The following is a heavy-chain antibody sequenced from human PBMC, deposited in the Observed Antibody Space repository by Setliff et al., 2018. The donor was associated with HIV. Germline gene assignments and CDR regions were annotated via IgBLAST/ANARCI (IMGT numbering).Heavy chain of an antibody. CDR2: INHSGST. V-gene: IGHV4-34*01. J-gene: IGHJ4*02. CDR3: ARFEVTPVTTRDS. Sequence: SETLSLTCAVYGGSFSGYYWSWIRQPPGKGLEWIGEINHSGSTNYNPSLKSRVTISVDTSKNQFSLKLSSVTAADTAVYYCARFEVTPVTTRDSWGQGTLVTVSS. D-gene: IGHD4-17*01. CDR1: GGSFSGYY.